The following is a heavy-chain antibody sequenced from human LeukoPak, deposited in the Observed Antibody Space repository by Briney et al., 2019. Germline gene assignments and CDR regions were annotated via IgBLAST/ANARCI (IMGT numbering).Heavy chain of an antibody. J-gene: IGHJ4*02. V-gene: IGHV4-34*01. CDR3: ARESGYYDSSGFSHY. CDR2: INHSGST. D-gene: IGHD3-22*01. CDR1: GGSFSGYY. Sequence: PSETLSLTCAVYGGSFSGYYWSWIRQPPGKGLEWIGEINHSGSTNYNPSLKSRVTISVDTSKNQFSLKLSSVTAADTAVYYCARESGYYDSSGFSHYWGQGTLVTVSS.